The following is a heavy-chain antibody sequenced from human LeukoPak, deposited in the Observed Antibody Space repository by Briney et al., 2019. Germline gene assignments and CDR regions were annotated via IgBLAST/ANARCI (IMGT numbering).Heavy chain of an antibody. CDR1: GGSISSSSYY. Sequence: NPSETLSLTCTVSGGSISSSSYYWGWIRQPPGKGLEWIGSIYYSGSTYYNPSLKSRVTISVDTSKNQFSLKLSSVTAADTAVYFCVRGFRGDNFDYWGQGTLVTVSS. CDR2: IYYSGST. D-gene: IGHD7-27*01. V-gene: IGHV4-39*07. J-gene: IGHJ4*02. CDR3: VRGFRGDNFDY.